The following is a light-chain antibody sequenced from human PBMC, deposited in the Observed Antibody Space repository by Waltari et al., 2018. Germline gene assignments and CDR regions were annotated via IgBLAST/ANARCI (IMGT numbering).Light chain of an antibody. CDR2: EVY. V-gene: IGLV2-8*01. J-gene: IGLJ3*02. CDR1: SSDVGGYNY. CDR3: DSYAGSNNFVV. Sequence: QSALTQPPSASGSPGQSVTISCTGTSSDVGGYNYVSWYQHHPGKAPKLLSYEVYKRPSGVPDRCAGSKSGSTASLTVSGLQPEDEADYYCDSYAGSNNFVVFGGGTKLTVL.